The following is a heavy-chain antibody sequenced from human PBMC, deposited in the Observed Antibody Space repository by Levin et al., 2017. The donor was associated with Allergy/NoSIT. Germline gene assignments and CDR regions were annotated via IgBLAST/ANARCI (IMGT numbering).Heavy chain of an antibody. CDR2: ISGSGGNT. CDR1: GFTFSSYA. Sequence: GGSLRLSCAASGFTFSSYAMHWVRQAPGKGLVYVSAISGSGGNTYYANSVKGRFTISRDNSKNTLYLQMGSLRAEDMAVYYCARRFGDYSGFDYWGQGTLVTVSS. J-gene: IGHJ4*02. D-gene: IGHD4-17*01. CDR3: ARRFGDYSGFDY. V-gene: IGHV3-64*01.